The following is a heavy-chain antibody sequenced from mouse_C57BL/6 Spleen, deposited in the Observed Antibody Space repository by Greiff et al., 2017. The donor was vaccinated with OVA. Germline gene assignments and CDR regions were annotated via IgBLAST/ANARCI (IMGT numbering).Heavy chain of an antibody. J-gene: IGHJ2*01. Sequence: VQLQQPGAELVRPGSSVKLSCKASGYTFTSYWMHWVKQRPIQGLEWIGNIDPSDSETHYNQKFKDKATLTVDKSSSTAYMQLSSLTSGDSAVYYCAREGYDGPYFDYWGQGTTLTVSS. CDR1: GYTFTSYW. CDR2: IDPSDSET. V-gene: IGHV1-52*01. D-gene: IGHD2-3*01. CDR3: AREGYDGPYFDY.